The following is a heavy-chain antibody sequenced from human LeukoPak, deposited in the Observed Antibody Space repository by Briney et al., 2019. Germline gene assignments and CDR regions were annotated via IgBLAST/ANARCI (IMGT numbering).Heavy chain of an antibody. CDR3: AKDGTSYHYIYY. J-gene: IGHJ4*02. CDR1: GFTFNNYG. V-gene: IGHV3-30*02. CDR2: IRYDGSNT. D-gene: IGHD2/OR15-2a*01. Sequence: GGSLRLSCAASGFTFNNYGVHWVRQAPGKGLEWLAFIRYDGSNTYYADSVKGRFTVSRDDSKNTLYLQMNSLRGDDAAVYYCAKDGTSYHYIYYWGQGTLVTVSS.